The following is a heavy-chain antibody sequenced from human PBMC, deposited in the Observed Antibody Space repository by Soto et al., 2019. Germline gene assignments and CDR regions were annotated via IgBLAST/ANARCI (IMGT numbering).Heavy chain of an antibody. CDR2: STGGSGFT. D-gene: IGHD1-26*01. CDR1: GFTLSSFA. J-gene: IGHJ4*02. Sequence: EVQLLESGGGFVQPGGSLRLSCAASGFTLSSFAMNWVRQAPGKGLEWVSGSTGGSGFTFYADSVKGRFTISRDDSENTLFLQMSSLRAEDTAKYYCAKSGPTNYFDFWGQGTLVTVSS. V-gene: IGHV3-23*01. CDR3: AKSGPTNYFDF.